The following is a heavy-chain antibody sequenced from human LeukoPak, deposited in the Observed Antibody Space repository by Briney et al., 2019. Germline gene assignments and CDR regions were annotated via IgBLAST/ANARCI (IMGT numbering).Heavy chain of an antibody. J-gene: IGHJ4*02. CDR3: ASPGYSYGPFDY. CDR2: IYSGGST. D-gene: IGHD5-18*01. V-gene: IGHV3-66*01. CDR1: GFTFSSYE. Sequence: PGGSLRLSCAASGFTFSSYEVNWVRQAPGKGLEWVSVIYSGGSTYYSDSVKGRFTISRDNSKNTLYLQMNSLRAEDTAVYYCASPGYSYGPFDYWGQGTLVTVSS.